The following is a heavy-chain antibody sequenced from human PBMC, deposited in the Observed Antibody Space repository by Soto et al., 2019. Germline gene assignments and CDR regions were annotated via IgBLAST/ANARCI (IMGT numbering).Heavy chain of an antibody. V-gene: IGHV1-18*04. J-gene: IGHJ6*02. CDR1: GYTFTSYG. Sequence: QVQLVQSGAEVKKPGASVKVSCKASGYTFTSYGVSWVRQAPGQGLEWMGWISGYNGNTNYAQKLQGRVTMTTDTTTSTVYRSLRSLISDDPPVYYCARAGKSYYGSASPSSYVMDVWGQGITVTVSS. CDR3: ARAGKSYYGSASPSSYVMDV. D-gene: IGHD3-10*01. CDR2: ISGYNGNT.